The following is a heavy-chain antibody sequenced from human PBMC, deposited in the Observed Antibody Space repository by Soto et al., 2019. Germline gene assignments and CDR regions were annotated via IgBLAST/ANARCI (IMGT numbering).Heavy chain of an antibody. J-gene: IGHJ6*02. CDR1: GLTLSRFA. CDR3: ARDPVNYYGSWTYGMDV. CDR2: IGYDGSNK. D-gene: IGHD3-10*01. V-gene: IGHV3-30-3*01. Sequence: QVQLVESGGGVVQPGRSLRLSCAASGLTLSRFAMHWVRQAPGKGLEWVAVIGYDGSNKDYADSVKGRFTISRDNSKNTIYLQMNSLRLEHTAVYYCARDPVNYYGSWTYGMDVWGQGTTVTVSS.